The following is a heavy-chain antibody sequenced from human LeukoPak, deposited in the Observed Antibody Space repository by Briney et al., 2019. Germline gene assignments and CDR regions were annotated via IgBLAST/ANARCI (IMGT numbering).Heavy chain of an antibody. CDR2: ISSSSSYI. CDR3: ATTAMVTSGGYYYYYYMDV. V-gene: IGHV3-21*01. Sequence: GGSLRLSCAASGFTFSSYSMNWVRQAPGKGLEWVSSISSSSSYIYYADSVKGRFTISRDNAKNSLYLQMNSLRAEDTAVYYCATTAMVTSGGYYYYYYMDVWGKGTTVTISS. D-gene: IGHD5-18*01. J-gene: IGHJ6*03. CDR1: GFTFSSYS.